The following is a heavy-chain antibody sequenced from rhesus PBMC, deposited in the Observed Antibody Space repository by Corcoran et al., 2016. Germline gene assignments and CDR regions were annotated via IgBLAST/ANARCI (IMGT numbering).Heavy chain of an antibody. CDR2: ISGNSDTT. CDR1: GDSISGDKW. Sequence: QVQLQESGPGLVKPSETLSLTCAVSGDSISGDKWWSWIRQPPGKGLEWIGYISGNSDTTDHNPSLKGRVALSTDTAQHQFTLNLSSLGAADTAVYDWARHTPGGGGRTVRFDVWGPGVLVTVSS. V-gene: IGHV4-65*01. D-gene: IGHD1-14*01. CDR3: ARHTPGGGGRTVRFDV. J-gene: IGHJ5-1*01.